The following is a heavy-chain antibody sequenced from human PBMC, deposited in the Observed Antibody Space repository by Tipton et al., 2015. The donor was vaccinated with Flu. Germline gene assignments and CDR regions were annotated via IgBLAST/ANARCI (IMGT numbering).Heavy chain of an antibody. CDR3: ASADYGDYGLAFDI. CDR1: GFTVSSNY. Sequence: QLVQSGGGLVQPGGSLRLSCAASGFTVSSNYMSWVRQAPGKGLEWVSVIYSGGSTYYADSVKGRFTISRDNSKNTLYLQMNSLRAEDTAVYYCASADYGDYGLAFDIWGQGTMVTVSS. D-gene: IGHD4-17*01. V-gene: IGHV3-66*02. J-gene: IGHJ3*02. CDR2: IYSGGST.